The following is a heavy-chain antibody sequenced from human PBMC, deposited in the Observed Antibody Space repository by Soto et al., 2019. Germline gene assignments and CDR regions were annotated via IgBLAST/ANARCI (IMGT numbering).Heavy chain of an antibody. CDR3: ARDHTPTRFLETYGMDV. CDR2: IYSGGTT. J-gene: IGHJ6*02. D-gene: IGHD3-3*01. V-gene: IGHV3-53*01. Sequence: EVQLVESGGGLIQPGGSLRLSCAASGFSVSSNYMTWVRQAPGKGLEWVSVIYSGGTTYYADSVKGRFTISRDNSKNTLYLQMNNLRAEDTAVYYCARDHTPTRFLETYGMDVWGQGTTVTVPS. CDR1: GFSVSSNY.